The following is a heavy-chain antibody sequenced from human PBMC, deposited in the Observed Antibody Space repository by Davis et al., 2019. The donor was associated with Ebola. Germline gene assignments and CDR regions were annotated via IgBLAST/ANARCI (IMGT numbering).Heavy chain of an antibody. CDR3: ARDRRETLYGEWSFDY. CDR1: GFTFSSYW. D-gene: IGHD4-17*01. V-gene: IGHV3-7*01. J-gene: IGHJ4*02. Sequence: GESLKISCAASGFTFSSYWMSWVRQAPGKGLEWVANIKQDGSEKYYVDSVMGRFTISRDNAKNSLYLQMNSLRAEDTAVYYCARDRRETLYGEWSFDYWGQGTLVTVSS. CDR2: IKQDGSEK.